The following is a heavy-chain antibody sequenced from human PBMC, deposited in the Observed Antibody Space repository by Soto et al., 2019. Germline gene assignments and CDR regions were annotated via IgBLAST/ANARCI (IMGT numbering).Heavy chain of an antibody. CDR3: AKLSCTSSTCYFPGWFDP. CDR1: GGSITRGGFF. J-gene: IGHJ5*02. D-gene: IGHD2-2*01. V-gene: IGHV4-31*03. CDR2: IYYSGYT. Sequence: TPSLTCRVPGGSITRGGFFWSWVRQDPGEGLELIAYIYYSGYTYYHPSLKSRLSISMDTSKNQSSLKLSSVTAADTAVYYCAKLSCTSSTCYFPGWFDPWGQGTLVTVSS.